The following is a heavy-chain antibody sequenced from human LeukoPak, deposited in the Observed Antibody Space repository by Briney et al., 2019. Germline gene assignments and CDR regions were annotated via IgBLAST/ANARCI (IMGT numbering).Heavy chain of an antibody. CDR2: IYYSGST. V-gene: IGHV4-61*01. CDR3: ARDPPQIFPHAFDI. CDR1: GGSVSSSNYY. Sequence: KPSETLFLTCTVSGGSVSSSNYYRSWIRQPPGKGLEWIGYIYYSGSTNYNPSLKSRITISADTSKNQFSLKLSSVTAADTAVYYCARDPPQIFPHAFDIWGQGTMVTVSS. J-gene: IGHJ3*02. D-gene: IGHD3-9*01.